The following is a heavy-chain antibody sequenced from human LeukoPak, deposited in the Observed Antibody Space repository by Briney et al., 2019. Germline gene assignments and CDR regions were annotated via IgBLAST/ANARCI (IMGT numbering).Heavy chain of an antibody. D-gene: IGHD3-22*01. CDR2: ICSNGGST. J-gene: IGHJ4*02. CDR1: GFTFSRYV. V-gene: IGHV3-64*01. CDR3: ARGGQSKYDSSGYLNYFDY. Sequence: PGGSLRLSCAASGFTFSRYVMYWVRQAPGKGLEYVSSICSNGGSTYYANSVKGRFTISRDNSKNTLYLQMGSLRAEDMAVYYCARGGQSKYDSSGYLNYFDYWGQGTLVTVSS.